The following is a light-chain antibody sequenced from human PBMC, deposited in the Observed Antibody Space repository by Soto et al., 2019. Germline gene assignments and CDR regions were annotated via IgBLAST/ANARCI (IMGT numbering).Light chain of an antibody. J-gene: IGKJ4*01. Sequence: EIVMTQSPATLSVSPGERATLSCRASQSVTTNLAWYQQKPGQGPRLLIYGASTRATGIPARFSGSGSATEFTLTISSLQSEDFAVYYCQQYNNWPLTFGGGTKVEIK. CDR2: GAS. CDR1: QSVTTN. CDR3: QQYNNWPLT. V-gene: IGKV3-15*01.